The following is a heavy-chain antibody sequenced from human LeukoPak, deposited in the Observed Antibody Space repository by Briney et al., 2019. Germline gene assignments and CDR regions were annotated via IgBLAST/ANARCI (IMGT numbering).Heavy chain of an antibody. CDR2: IYPDDSDT. CDR1: GYRFNAYW. D-gene: IGHD3-10*01. V-gene: IGHV5-51*01. CDR3: ATPMVRGVIQFDY. Sequence: GESLKISCKGSGYRFNAYWIAWVRQMPGKGLEWMGIIYPDDSDTRYSPSFQGQVTISADKSISTAYLQWSSLKASDTAMYYCATPMVRGVIQFDYWGQGTLVTVSS. J-gene: IGHJ4*02.